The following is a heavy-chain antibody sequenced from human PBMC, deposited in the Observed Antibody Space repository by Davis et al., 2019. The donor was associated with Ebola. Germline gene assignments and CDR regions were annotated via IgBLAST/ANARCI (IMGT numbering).Heavy chain of an antibody. CDR3: ARGGPVRIPARRYFDW. CDR1: GGSFSDYY. V-gene: IGHV4-34*01. CDR2: INHSGRT. D-gene: IGHD6-6*01. Sequence: PSETLSLTCAVYGGSFSDYYWSWIRQPPGKGLEWIGEINHSGRTNYNPSLKSLVTISVDTSKNQFTLKVTSVTAADTAVYYCARGGPVRIPARRYFDWWGQGTLVTVSS. J-gene: IGHJ4*02.